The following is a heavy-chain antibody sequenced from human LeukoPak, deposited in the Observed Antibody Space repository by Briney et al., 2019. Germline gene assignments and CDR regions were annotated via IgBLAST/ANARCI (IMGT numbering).Heavy chain of an antibody. CDR1: VYTFTSYG. CDR3: ARDPPRGYSSGTGDY. D-gene: IGHD5-18*01. V-gene: IGHV1-18*01. Sequence: GASLKVSCKDSVYTFTSYGISWVRQAPGQGLEWMGWINHYNCKTYYAQKLQGRVTMTTDTSTSTAYMELRSLRSDDTAVYYCARDPPRGYSSGTGDYWGQGTLVTVSS. CDR2: INHYNCKT. J-gene: IGHJ4*02.